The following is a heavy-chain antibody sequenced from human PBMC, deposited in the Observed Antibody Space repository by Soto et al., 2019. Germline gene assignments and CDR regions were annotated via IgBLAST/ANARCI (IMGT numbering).Heavy chain of an antibody. CDR2: IYYSGST. CDR3: ARTFYCSGWPFDY. J-gene: IGHJ4*02. Sequence: QVQLQESGPGLVKPSETLSLTCTVSGGSISSYYWSWIRQPPGKGLEWIGYIYYSGSTNYNPSLKSRVPISVDTSKNQFSLKPSSVTAADPAVYYCARTFYCSGWPFDYWGQGTLVTVSS. D-gene: IGHD6-19*01. V-gene: IGHV4-59*08. CDR1: GGSISSYY.